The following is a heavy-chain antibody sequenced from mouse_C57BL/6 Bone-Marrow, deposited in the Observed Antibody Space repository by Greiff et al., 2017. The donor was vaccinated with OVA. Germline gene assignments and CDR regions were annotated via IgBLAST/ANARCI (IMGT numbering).Heavy chain of an antibody. V-gene: IGHV1-82*01. D-gene: IGHD2-9*01. J-gene: IGHJ4*01. CDR2: IYPGDGDT. CDR3: ARSPTTVPCYYAMDY. Sequence: QVQLKQSGPELVKPGASVKISCKASGYAFSSSWMNWVKQRPGKGLEWIGRIYPGDGDTNYNGKFKGKATLTADKSSSTAYMQLSSLTSEDSAVYFCARSPTTVPCYYAMDYWGQGTSVTVSS. CDR1: GYAFSSSW.